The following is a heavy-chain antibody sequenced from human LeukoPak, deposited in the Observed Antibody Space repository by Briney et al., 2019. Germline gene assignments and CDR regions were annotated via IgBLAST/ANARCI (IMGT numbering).Heavy chain of an antibody. CDR2: IYYSGST. Sequence: SQTLSLTRTVSGGSISSGGYYWSWIRQHPGKGLEWIGYIYYSGSTYYNPSLKSRVTISVDTSKNQFSLKLSSVTAADTAVYYCARALYSNLPFDYWGQGTLVTVSS. CDR3: ARALYSNLPFDY. V-gene: IGHV4-31*03. CDR1: GGSISSGGYY. J-gene: IGHJ4*02. D-gene: IGHD4-11*01.